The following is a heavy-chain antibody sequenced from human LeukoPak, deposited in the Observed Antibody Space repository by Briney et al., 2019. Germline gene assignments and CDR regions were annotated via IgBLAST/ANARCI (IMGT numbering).Heavy chain of an antibody. D-gene: IGHD3-22*01. CDR3: AKGSHVSSGYYFDY. Sequence: GGSLRLSCAASGFTFSDYVMGWVRQAPGKGLEWVSSITGSGHNTYYADSVKGRCTISRDNSKNTLYLQMNSLRAEDTALYYCAKGSHVSSGYYFDYWGQGSPVTVSA. V-gene: IGHV3-23*01. J-gene: IGHJ4*02. CDR2: ITGSGHNT. CDR1: GFTFSDYV.